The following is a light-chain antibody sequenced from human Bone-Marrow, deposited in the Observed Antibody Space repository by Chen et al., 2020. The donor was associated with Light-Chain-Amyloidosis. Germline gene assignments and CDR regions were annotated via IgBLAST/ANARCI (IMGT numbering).Light chain of an antibody. J-gene: IGLJ1*01. V-gene: IGLV2-14*01. CDR2: EVT. CDR1: SSDVGGYNH. CDR3: SSYTITNTLV. Sequence: QSALTQPASVSGSPGQSITISCTGTSSDVGGYNHVSWYQQHPDKAPILMIYEVTNRPSWVPERFSGYKSDNTASLTIYGLQTEDEADYFCSSYTITNTLVFGSGTRVTVL.